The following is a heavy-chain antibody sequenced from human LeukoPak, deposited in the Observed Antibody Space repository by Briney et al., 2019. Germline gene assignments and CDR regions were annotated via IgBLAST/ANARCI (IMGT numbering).Heavy chain of an antibody. CDR1: GGSISSYY. J-gene: IGHJ6*03. CDR2: IYYSGST. CDR3: ARGGYYDFWSGGDYYYYYYMDV. D-gene: IGHD3-3*01. Sequence: SETLSLTCTVSGGSISSYYWSWIRQPPGKGLEWIGYIYYSGSTNYNPSLKSRVTMSVDTSKNQFSLKLSSVTAADTAVYYCARGGYYDFWSGGDYYYYYYMDVWGKGTTVTVSS. V-gene: IGHV4-59*12.